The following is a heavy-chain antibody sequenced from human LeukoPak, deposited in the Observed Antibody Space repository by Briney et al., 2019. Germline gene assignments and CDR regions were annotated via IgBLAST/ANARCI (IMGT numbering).Heavy chain of an antibody. J-gene: IGHJ4*02. CDR2: ISYDGSNK. CDR1: GFTFSSYG. D-gene: IGHD7-27*01. V-gene: IGHV3-30*03. Sequence: GGSLRLSCAASGFTFSSYGMHWVRQAPGKGLEWVAVISYDGSNKYYADSVKGRFTISRDNSKNTLYLQMGSLRAEDMAVYYCAAGWGGDYWGQGTLVTVSS. CDR3: AAGWGGDY.